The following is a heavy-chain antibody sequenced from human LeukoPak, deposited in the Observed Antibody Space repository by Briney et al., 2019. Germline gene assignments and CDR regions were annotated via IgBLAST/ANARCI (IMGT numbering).Heavy chain of an antibody. CDR3: AKDGRAYYYDSSGYYSYYFDY. CDR2: IRYDGSNK. CDR1: GFTFSSYG. J-gene: IGHJ4*02. D-gene: IGHD3-22*01. V-gene: IGHV3-30*02. Sequence: GGSLRLSCAASGFTFSSYGMHWVRQAPGKGLEWVAFIRYDGSNKYYADSVKGRFTISRDNSKNTLYLQMNSLRAEDTAVYYCAKDGRAYYYDSSGYYSYYFDYWGQGTLVTVSS.